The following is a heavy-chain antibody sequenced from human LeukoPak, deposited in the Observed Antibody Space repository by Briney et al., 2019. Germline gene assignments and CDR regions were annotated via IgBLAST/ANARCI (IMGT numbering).Heavy chain of an antibody. CDR3: ARHPPYYDFWSGYYIDWYLDL. V-gene: IGHV4-39*01. CDR2: IYYSGST. D-gene: IGHD3-3*01. Sequence: PSETLSLTCTVSGGSISSSSYYWGWIRQPPGKGLEWIGSIYYSGSTYYNPSLKSRVTISVDTSKNQFSLKLSSVTAADTAVYYCARHPPYYDFWSGYYIDWYLDLWGRGTLVTVSS. J-gene: IGHJ2*01. CDR1: GGSISSSSYY.